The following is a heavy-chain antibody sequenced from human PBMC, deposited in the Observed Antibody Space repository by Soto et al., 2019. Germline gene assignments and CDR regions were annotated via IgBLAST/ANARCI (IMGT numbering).Heavy chain of an antibody. J-gene: IGHJ4*02. Sequence: KPSETLSLTCTVSGGSISSSSYYWGWIRQPPGKGLEWIGSIYYSGSTYYNPSLKSRVTISVDTSKNQFSLKLSSVTAADTAVYYCAREAYYDYIWGSYRIPRHFDYWGQGTLVTVSS. CDR3: AREAYYDYIWGSYRIPRHFDY. V-gene: IGHV4-39*02. CDR1: GGSISSSSYY. D-gene: IGHD3-16*02. CDR2: IYYSGST.